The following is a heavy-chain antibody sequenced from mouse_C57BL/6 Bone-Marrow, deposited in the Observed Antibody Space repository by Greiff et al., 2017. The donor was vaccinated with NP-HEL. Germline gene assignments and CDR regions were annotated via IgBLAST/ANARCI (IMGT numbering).Heavy chain of an antibody. D-gene: IGHD2-3*01. V-gene: IGHV14-4*01. CDR2: IDPENGDT. CDR3: TLYDGYSFAY. Sequence: VQLKQSGAELVRPGASVKLSCTASGFNIKDDYMHWVKQRPEQGLEWIGWIDPENGDTEYASKFQGKATITADTSSNTAYLQLSSLTSEDTAVYYCTLYDGYSFAYWGQGTLVTVSA. J-gene: IGHJ3*01. CDR1: GFNIKDDY.